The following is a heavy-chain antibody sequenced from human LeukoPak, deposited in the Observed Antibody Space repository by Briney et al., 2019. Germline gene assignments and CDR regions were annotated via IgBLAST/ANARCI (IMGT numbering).Heavy chain of an antibody. CDR2: INPNSGGT. D-gene: IGHD6-13*01. CDR1: GYTFTGYY. J-gene: IGHJ4*02. Sequence: GASVKVSCKASGYTFTGYYTHCVRQAPGQGLEWMGRINPNSGGTNYAQKFQGRVTMTRDTSISTAYMELSRLRSDDTAVYYCASAKVGSSWTYWGQGTLVTVSS. V-gene: IGHV1-2*06. CDR3: ASAKVGSSWTY.